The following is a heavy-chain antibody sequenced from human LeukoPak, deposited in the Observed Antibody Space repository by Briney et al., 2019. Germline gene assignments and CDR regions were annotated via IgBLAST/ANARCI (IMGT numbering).Heavy chain of an antibody. CDR1: VYTFTSYY. CDR2: INPSGGST. V-gene: IGHV1-46*01. J-gene: IGHJ4*02. D-gene: IGHD6-6*01. Sequence: ASAKDSLQASVYTFTSYYKHWVRQPPRQGREWMGIINPSGGSTSYAQKFQGRVTMTRDTSTSTVYMELSSLRSEDTAVYYCARDGPRIAALGEDFDYWGQGTLVTVSS. CDR3: ARDGPRIAALGEDFDY.